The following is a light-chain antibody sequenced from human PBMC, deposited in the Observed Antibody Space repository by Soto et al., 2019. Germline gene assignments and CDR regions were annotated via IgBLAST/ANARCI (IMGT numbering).Light chain of an antibody. CDR1: SSDVGGYNY. J-gene: IGLJ1*01. CDR3: SSYTTSSTKV. V-gene: IGLV2-14*01. CDR2: KVS. Sequence: QSALTQPASVSRSPGQSITISCTGTSSDVGGYNYVSWYQQHPGKAPKLMIYKVSDRPSGVSNRFSGSKSGNTASLTISGLQAEDEADYYCSSYTTSSTKVFGTGTKVTVL.